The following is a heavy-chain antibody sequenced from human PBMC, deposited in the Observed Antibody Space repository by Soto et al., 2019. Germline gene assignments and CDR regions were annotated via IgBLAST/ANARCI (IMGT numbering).Heavy chain of an antibody. CDR3: ARLIGSPGYYYGMDV. V-gene: IGHV5-51*01. CDR2: IYPVDSDT. Sequence: ESLKASFKGSGYSFASYWSTRVRQMPGKGLEWMGIIYPVDSDTRYSPSFQGQVTISADKSISTAYLPWSSLKASDTAMYYCARLIGSPGYYYGMDVWGQGTTVTGSS. J-gene: IGHJ6*02. CDR1: GYSFASYW.